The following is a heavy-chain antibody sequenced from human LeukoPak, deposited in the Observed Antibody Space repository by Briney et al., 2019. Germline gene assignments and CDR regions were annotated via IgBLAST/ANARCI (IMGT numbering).Heavy chain of an antibody. CDR1: GGSFSGYY. J-gene: IGHJ5*02. D-gene: IGHD3-10*01. Sequence: ASETLSLTCAVYGGSFSGYYWSWIRQPPGKGLEWIGEINHSGSTNYNPSLKSRVTISVDTSKNQFSLKLSSVTAADTAVYYCAREQQTLLWFGELFPWFDPWGQGTLVTVSS. V-gene: IGHV4-34*01. CDR2: INHSGST. CDR3: AREQQTLLWFGELFPWFDP.